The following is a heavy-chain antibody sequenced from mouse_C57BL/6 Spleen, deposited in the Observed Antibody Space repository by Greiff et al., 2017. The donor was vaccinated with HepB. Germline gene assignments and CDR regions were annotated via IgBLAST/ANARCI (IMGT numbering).Heavy chain of an antibody. CDR3: ARGGYYYGSRDYYAMDY. Sequence: VQLQQSGAELLKPGASVTLSCKATGNTFPGYWIGGVKRRPGHGLEWIGELLPGSGSTNYNEKFKGKATFTADTSSNTAYMQLSSLTTEDSAIYYCARGGYYYGSRDYYAMDYWGQGTSVTVSS. D-gene: IGHD1-1*01. CDR1: GNTFPGYW. V-gene: IGHV1-9*01. J-gene: IGHJ4*01. CDR2: LLPGSGST.